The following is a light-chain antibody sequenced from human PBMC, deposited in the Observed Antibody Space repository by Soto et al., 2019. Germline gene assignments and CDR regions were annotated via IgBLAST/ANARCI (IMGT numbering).Light chain of an antibody. CDR1: RSNIGDNA. Sequence: QSVLTQPPSVSAAPRQRVAISCSGSRSNIGDNAVNWYQHLPGQAPKLLIYYDDLLPSGVSDRFSGSKSGTSASLAISELRSEDESDDFCAAWDDSLNGFVFGTGTKLTVL. CDR2: YDD. V-gene: IGLV1-36*01. J-gene: IGLJ1*01. CDR3: AAWDDSLNGFV.